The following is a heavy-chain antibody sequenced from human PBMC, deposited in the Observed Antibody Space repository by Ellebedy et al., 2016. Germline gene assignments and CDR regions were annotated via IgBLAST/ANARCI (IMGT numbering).Heavy chain of an antibody. Sequence: ASVKVSCKASGYTFTGYYMHWVRQAPGQGLEWMGWINPNSGGTNYAQKFQGWVTMTRDTSISTAYMELSRLRSDDTAVYYCARALDMITFGGVPRFDPWGQGTLVTVSS. CDR1: GYTFTGYY. J-gene: IGHJ5*02. CDR2: INPNSGGT. V-gene: IGHV1-2*04. D-gene: IGHD3-16*01. CDR3: ARALDMITFGGVPRFDP.